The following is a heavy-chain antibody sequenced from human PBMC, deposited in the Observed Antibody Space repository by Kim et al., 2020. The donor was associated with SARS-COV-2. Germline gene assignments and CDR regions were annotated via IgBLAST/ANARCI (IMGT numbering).Heavy chain of an antibody. J-gene: IGHJ4*02. CDR3: ATGLRYFDWFLYYFDY. CDR1: GYTLTELS. V-gene: IGHV1-24*01. CDR2: FDPEDGET. D-gene: IGHD3-9*01. Sequence: ASVKVSCKVSGYTLTELSMHWVRQAPGKGLEWMGGFDPEDGETIYAQKFQGRVTMTEDTSTDTAYMELSSLRSEDTAVYYCATGLRYFDWFLYYFDYWGQGTLVTVSS.